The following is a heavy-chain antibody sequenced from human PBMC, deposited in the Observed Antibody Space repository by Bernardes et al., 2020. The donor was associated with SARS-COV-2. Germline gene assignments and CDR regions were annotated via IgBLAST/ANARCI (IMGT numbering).Heavy chain of an antibody. Sequence: ASVKVSCKVSGYSLTEASIYWVRQAPGKGLEWMGTFDPQYGETIYAQKFQGRVTMTEDTSTDTANMELSSLRSDDTAVYYCATDSISGVVNWAWVYWGQGTLVTVSS. J-gene: IGHJ4*02. D-gene: IGHD3-3*01. CDR1: GYSLTEAS. CDR2: FDPQYGET. V-gene: IGHV1-24*01. CDR3: ATDSISGVVNWAWVY.